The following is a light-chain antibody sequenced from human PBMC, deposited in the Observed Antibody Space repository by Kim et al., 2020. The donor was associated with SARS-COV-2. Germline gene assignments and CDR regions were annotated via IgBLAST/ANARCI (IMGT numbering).Light chain of an antibody. CDR2: KAS. CDR3: QHYNSYPYT. Sequence: SASVGDSVTITCRASQSISDSFAWYQQKPGKAPNLLIYKASTLESGVPSRFSGIGSGTEFSLTISSLQPDDFATYYCQHYNSYPYTFGQGTKLEI. V-gene: IGKV1-5*03. J-gene: IGKJ2*01. CDR1: QSISDS.